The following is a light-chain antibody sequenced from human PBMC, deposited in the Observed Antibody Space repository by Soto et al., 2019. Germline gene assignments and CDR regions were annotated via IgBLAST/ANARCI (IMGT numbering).Light chain of an antibody. CDR3: HQYDNSPPT. CDR1: QSVSSTY. Sequence: IVLTQSPGTLSLSPGERATLSCRASQSVSSTYLAWYQQKPGQAPRLLIYGASSRATGIPDRFSGSGSGTDFTLTIIRLEPEDSAVYYCHQYDNSPPTFSGGTKVEIK. V-gene: IGKV3-20*01. CDR2: GAS. J-gene: IGKJ4*01.